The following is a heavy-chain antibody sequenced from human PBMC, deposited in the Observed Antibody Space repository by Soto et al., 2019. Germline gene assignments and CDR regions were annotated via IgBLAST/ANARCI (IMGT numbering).Heavy chain of an antibody. CDR2: ISAYNGNT. CDR3: ARDMVVARAFDY. D-gene: IGHD2-15*01. V-gene: IGHV1-18*01. Sequence: ASVQVSCKASGYTFTSYGISWVRQAPGQGLEWMGWISAYNGNTNYAQKLQGRVTMTTDTSTSTAYMELRSLRSGDTAVYYCARDMVVARAFDYWGQGTLVTVSS. CDR1: GYTFTSYG. J-gene: IGHJ4*02.